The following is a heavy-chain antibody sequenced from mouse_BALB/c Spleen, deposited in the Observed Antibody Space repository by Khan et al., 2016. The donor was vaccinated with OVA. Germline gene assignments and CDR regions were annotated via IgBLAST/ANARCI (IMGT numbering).Heavy chain of an antibody. CDR3: ARGNYYGYYFDY. V-gene: IGHV3-2*02. J-gene: IGHJ2*01. CDR2: ISYSGVT. Sequence: EVQLQESGPGLVKPSQSLSLTCTVTGYSITSGYAWNWIRQFPGNKLEWMGYISYSGVTSYTPSLKSRISITRDTPKNQFFLQLNSVTTEDTATYYSARGNYYGYYFDYWGQGTTLTVSS. CDR1: GYSITSGYA. D-gene: IGHD1-1*01.